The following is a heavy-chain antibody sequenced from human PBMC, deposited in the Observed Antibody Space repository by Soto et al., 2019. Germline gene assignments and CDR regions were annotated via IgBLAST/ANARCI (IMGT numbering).Heavy chain of an antibody. CDR3: TRFAGMVSDGMDV. J-gene: IGHJ6*02. CDR1: GGSLSARY. CDR2: IYSSGST. D-gene: IGHD3-10*01. V-gene: IGHV4-4*07. Sequence: ETRSHTCTVSGGSLSARYWTWIRQPAGKRLEWIGRIYSSGSTRYNPSLKSRVSMSVDTSKNQFSLKLISVTAADTAVYYCTRFAGMVSDGMDVWGHGIPVT.